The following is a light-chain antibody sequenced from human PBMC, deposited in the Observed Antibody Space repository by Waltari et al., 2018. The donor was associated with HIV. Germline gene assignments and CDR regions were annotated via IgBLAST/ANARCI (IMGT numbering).Light chain of an antibody. CDR3: SSYTRTGTVV. V-gene: IGLV2-14*01. Sequence: QSALTQPASVSGSPGQSITISCTGSSSDVGGYNYVSWYQQHPGKAPKLMIYEVTNRPSGVSYRFSGSTSGNTASLTISGLQVEDEADYYCSSYTRTGTVVFGGGTKLTVL. CDR2: EVT. CDR1: SSDVGGYNY. J-gene: IGLJ2*01.